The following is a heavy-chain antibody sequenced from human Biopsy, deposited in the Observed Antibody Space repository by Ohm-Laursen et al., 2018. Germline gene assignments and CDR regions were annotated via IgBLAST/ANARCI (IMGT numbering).Heavy chain of an antibody. CDR3: ARDYDTIGYYYVS. Sequence: WVRQPPGKGLEWIGSIFYRGSTHYKPSLKSRVNISVDTSKNQFSLKLNSVTAADTAVYYCARDYDTIGYYYVSWGQGTLVTVSS. CDR2: IFYRGST. V-gene: IGHV4-39*01. D-gene: IGHD3-22*01. J-gene: IGHJ5*02.